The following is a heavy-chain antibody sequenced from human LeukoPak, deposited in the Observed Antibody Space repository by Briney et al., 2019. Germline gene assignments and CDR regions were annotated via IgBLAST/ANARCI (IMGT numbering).Heavy chain of an antibody. CDR2: IYDRGPA. CDR3: ARSRQASGLFNS. CDR1: GYAITSGGFS. J-gene: IGHJ5*01. V-gene: IGHV4-30-2*01. Sequence: SETLSLTCTVSGYAITSGGFSWNWIRQPPGKGLEWIGCIYDRGPAYYNPSLKSRFTISVDRPKNQFFLNVTSLTAADTAVYYCARSRQASGLFNSWGQGTLVVVSS. D-gene: IGHD3-10*01.